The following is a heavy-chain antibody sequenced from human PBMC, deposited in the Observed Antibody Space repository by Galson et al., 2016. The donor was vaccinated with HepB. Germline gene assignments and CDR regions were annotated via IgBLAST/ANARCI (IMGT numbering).Heavy chain of an antibody. V-gene: IGHV3-53*01. CDR2: IYSGGTT. CDR1: GFIVSSNY. Sequence: SLRLSCAASGFIVSSNYMSWVRQAPGKGLEWVSVIYSGGTTYYADSVKGRFTISRDNSKNTLCLQLNSLRAEDTAVYYCARGHYDILTGDYGALDYWGQGTLVTV. D-gene: IGHD3-9*01. CDR3: ARGHYDILTGDYGALDY. J-gene: IGHJ4*02.